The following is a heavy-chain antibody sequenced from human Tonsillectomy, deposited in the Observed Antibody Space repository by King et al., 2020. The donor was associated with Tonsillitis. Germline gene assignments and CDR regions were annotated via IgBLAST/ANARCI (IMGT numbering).Heavy chain of an antibody. CDR2: INPSGGST. CDR3: AGGGTVTTGGGYYYGMDV. D-gene: IGHD4-17*01. CDR1: GYTFTSYY. J-gene: IGHJ6*02. V-gene: IGHV1-46*01. Sequence: VQLVESGAEVKKPGASVKVSCKASGYTFTSYYMHWVRQAPGQGLEWMGIINPSGGSTSYAQKFQGRVTMTRDTSTSTVYMELSSLRSEDTAVYYCAGGGTVTTGGGYYYGMDVWGQGTTVTVSS.